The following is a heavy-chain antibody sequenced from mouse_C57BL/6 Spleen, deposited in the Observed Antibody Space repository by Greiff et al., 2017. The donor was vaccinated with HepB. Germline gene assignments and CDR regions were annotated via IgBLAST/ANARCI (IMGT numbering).Heavy chain of an antibody. CDR3: ARAYYGSLYFDY. Sequence: EVMLVESGPGMVKPSQSLSLTCTVTGYSITSGYDWHWIRHFPGNNLEWMGYISYSGSTNYNPSLKSRISITHDTSKNHFFLKLNSVTTEDTATYYCARAYYGSLYFDYWGQGTTLTVSS. D-gene: IGHD1-1*01. CDR2: ISYSGST. V-gene: IGHV3-1*01. J-gene: IGHJ2*01. CDR1: GYSITSGYD.